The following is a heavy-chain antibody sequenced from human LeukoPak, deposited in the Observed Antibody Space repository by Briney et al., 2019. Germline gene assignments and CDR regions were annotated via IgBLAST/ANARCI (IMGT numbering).Heavy chain of an antibody. V-gene: IGHV3-48*02. J-gene: IGHJ3*02. CDR3: ARSVIAVAGYDAFDI. CDR2: ISSRNFTI. D-gene: IGHD6-19*01. CDR1: GFTFSAYS. Sequence: GGSLRLSCAASGFTFSAYSMNWVRQPPGKGLDWVSYISSRNFTIYYADSVKGRSTISRDNAKNSLYLEMNSLRDEDTAVYYCARSVIAVAGYDAFDIWGQGTVVTVSS.